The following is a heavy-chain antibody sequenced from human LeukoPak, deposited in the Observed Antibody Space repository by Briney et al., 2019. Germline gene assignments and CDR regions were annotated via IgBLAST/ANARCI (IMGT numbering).Heavy chain of an antibody. CDR3: ARYSRLNYFDY. D-gene: IGHD6-13*01. CDR2: INYSGST. CDR1: GGSISTYY. Sequence: PSETLSLTCTVSGGSISTYYWNWIRQSPGKGLEWIGYINYSGSTNYNPSLKSRVTMSVDTSKNQFSLKLSSVTAADTAVYYCARYSRLNYFDYWGQGTLVTVSS. J-gene: IGHJ4*02. V-gene: IGHV4-59*12.